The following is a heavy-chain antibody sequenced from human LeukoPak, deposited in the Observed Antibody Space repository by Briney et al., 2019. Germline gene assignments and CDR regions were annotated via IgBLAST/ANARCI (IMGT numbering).Heavy chain of an antibody. V-gene: IGHV3-23*01. CDR2: ITATGDTA. Sequence: PGGSLRLSCVASGFTFTKCAMSWIRQAPGKGLEWVAIITATGDTAYYADSVKGRFTISRDNSRNTVYMQMDSLRAEDTAVYYCARVRYSYGYADYWGQGTLVTVSS. CDR1: GFTFTKCA. J-gene: IGHJ4*02. CDR3: ARVRYSYGYADY. D-gene: IGHD5-18*01.